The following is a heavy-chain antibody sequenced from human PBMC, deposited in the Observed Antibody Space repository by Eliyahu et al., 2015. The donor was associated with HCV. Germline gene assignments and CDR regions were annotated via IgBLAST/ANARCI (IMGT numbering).Heavy chain of an antibody. Sequence: EVQLLESGGGLVQPGGSLRLSCXGSGFXFRSYXMXWVRQAPGKGLEWVSIVGYDDDTHYADSVKGRFTSSRDNSRTTLFLHMNSLRLDDTAVYFCARGDTVATRHFDIWGQGTMVTVSS. CDR1: GFXFRSYX. V-gene: IGHV3-23*01. D-gene: IGHD4-23*01. CDR3: ARGDTVATRHFDI. J-gene: IGHJ3*02. CDR2: VGYDDDT.